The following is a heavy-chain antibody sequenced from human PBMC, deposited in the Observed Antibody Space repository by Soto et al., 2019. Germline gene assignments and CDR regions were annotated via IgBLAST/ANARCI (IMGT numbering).Heavy chain of an antibody. CDR2: IDPSDSYT. J-gene: IGHJ4*02. Sequence: GESLKISCQGSGYTFTGHWISWVRQMPGKGLEWMGRIDPSDSYTDYSPTVQGHVTMSADKSINTAYLQWSSLQASDTAVYYYTRHTGYDSSLDYWGQGTLVTVSS. CDR3: TRHTGYDSSLDY. CDR1: GYTFTGHW. V-gene: IGHV5-10-1*01. D-gene: IGHD5-12*01.